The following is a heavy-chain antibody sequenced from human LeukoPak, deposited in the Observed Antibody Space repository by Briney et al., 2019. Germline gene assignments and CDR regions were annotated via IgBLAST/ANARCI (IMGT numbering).Heavy chain of an antibody. Sequence: GGSLRLSCAASGFTLSDYGIHWVRQAPGKGLEWVAVISYDGSNKYYADSVKGRFTISRDNSKNTLYLQMNSLRAEDTAVYYCAKDRVYSGSYCFDYWGQGTLVTVSS. CDR1: GFTLSDYG. D-gene: IGHD1-26*01. J-gene: IGHJ4*02. CDR2: ISYDGSNK. CDR3: AKDRVYSGSYCFDY. V-gene: IGHV3-30*18.